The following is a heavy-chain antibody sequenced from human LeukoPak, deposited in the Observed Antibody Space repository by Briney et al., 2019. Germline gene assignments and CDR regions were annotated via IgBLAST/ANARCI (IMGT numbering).Heavy chain of an antibody. D-gene: IGHD3-16*01. Sequence: SGGSLRLSCAASGFTFSNAWMSWVRQAPGKGLEWVANIKQDGSEKYYVDSVKGRFTISRDNAKNSLYLQMNSLRAEDTAVYYCAREGELGYYFDYWGQGTLVTVSS. CDR2: IKQDGSEK. J-gene: IGHJ4*02. V-gene: IGHV3-7*03. CDR3: AREGELGYYFDY. CDR1: GFTFSNAW.